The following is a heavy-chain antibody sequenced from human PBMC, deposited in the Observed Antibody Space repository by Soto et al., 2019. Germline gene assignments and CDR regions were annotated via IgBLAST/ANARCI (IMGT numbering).Heavy chain of an antibody. CDR1: GGTFSSYA. CDR3: APNPDPILYDSSGYLVY. CDR2: IIPIFGTA. V-gene: IGHV1-69*13. J-gene: IGHJ4*02. Sequence: ASVKVSCKASGGTFSSYAISWVRQAPGQGLEWMGGIIPIFGTANYAQKFQGRVTITADESTSTAYMELSSLRSEDTAVYYCAPNPDPILYDSSGYLVYWGQGTLATVSS. D-gene: IGHD3-22*01.